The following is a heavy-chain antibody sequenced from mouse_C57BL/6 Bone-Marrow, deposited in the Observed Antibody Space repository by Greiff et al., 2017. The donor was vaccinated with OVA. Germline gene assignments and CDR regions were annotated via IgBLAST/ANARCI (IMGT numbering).Heavy chain of an antibody. CDR3: ALRHDGYYGRYFDV. CDR1: GFNIKNTY. D-gene: IGHD2-3*01. J-gene: IGHJ1*03. Sequence: EVQLQQSVAELVRPGASVKLSCTASGFNIKNTYMHWVKQRPEQGLEWIGRIDPANGNPKYAPTFPGKATITADTSSNTAYLQLSSLTSEDTAIYYCALRHDGYYGRYFDVWGTGTTVTVSS. CDR2: IDPANGNP. V-gene: IGHV14-3*01.